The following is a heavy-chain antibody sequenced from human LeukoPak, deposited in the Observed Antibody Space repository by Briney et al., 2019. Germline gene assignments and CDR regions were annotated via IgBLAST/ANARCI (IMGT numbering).Heavy chain of an antibody. J-gene: IGHJ4*02. CDR3: ARAGGLRIAVAPIDY. CDR1: GCTVSTNY. Sequence: GGSLRLSCAASGCTVSTNYMSWVRQAPGKGLEWVSVIYSGGGTYYADSVKGRFTISRDNSKNTLYLQMNSLRAEDTAVYYCARAGGLRIAVAPIDYWGQGTLVTVSS. D-gene: IGHD6-19*01. V-gene: IGHV3-53*01. CDR2: IYSGGGT.